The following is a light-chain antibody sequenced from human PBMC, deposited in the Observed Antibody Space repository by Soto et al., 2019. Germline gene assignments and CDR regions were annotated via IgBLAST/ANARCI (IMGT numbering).Light chain of an antibody. CDR1: QDIRDR. CDR3: LQHITYPWT. CDR2: TAS. J-gene: IGKJ1*01. Sequence: DIQMTQSPSVMSASVGDTVTITCRASQDIRDRLAWLQQKPGESPKRLVYTASSLQSRVPSRFSGSGFGTKFTLTISSLQPEDFAPNYCLQHITYPWTIGQGTNVEIK. V-gene: IGKV1-17*03.